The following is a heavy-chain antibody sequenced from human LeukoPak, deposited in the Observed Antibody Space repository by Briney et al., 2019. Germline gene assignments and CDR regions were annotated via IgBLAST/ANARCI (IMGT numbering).Heavy chain of an antibody. CDR2: ISSSSSYI. Sequence: GGSLRLSCAASGFTFSSYNMNWVRQAPGKGLEWVSSISSSSSYIYYADSVKGRFTISRDNAKNSLYLQMNSLRAEDTAVYYCAGDKGLEAADQAGGHWGQGTLVTVSS. J-gene: IGHJ4*02. CDR1: GFTFSSYN. D-gene: IGHD6-13*01. V-gene: IGHV3-21*01. CDR3: AGDKGLEAADQAGGH.